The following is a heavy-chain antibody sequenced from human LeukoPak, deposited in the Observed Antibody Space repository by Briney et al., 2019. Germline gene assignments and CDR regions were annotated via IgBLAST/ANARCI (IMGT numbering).Heavy chain of an antibody. CDR2: INSDGSST. J-gene: IGHJ6*04. Sequence: AGGSLRLSCAASGFTFSSYWMHWVRQAPGKGLVWVSRINSDGSSTSYADSVKGRFTISRDNAKNTLYLQMNSLRAEDTAVYYCARADIVVVPAVLTEEADYYYYGMDVWGKGTTVTVSS. V-gene: IGHV3-74*01. D-gene: IGHD2-2*01. CDR1: GFTFSSYW. CDR3: ARADIVVVPAVLTEEADYYYYGMDV.